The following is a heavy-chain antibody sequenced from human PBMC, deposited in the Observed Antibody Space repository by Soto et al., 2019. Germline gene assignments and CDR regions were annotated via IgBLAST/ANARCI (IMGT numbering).Heavy chain of an antibody. D-gene: IGHD3-3*01. J-gene: IGHJ6*02. CDR2: IKQDGSEK. CDR1: GLSLSSYW. Sequence: PGGSLRLSCVASGLSLSSYWMSWVRQAPGKGLEWVANIKQDGSEKYYVDSVKGRFTISRDNAKNSLYLQMNSLRAEDTAVYYCARDESIFGGYYGMDVWGQGTTVTVSS. CDR3: ARDESIFGGYYGMDV. V-gene: IGHV3-7*03.